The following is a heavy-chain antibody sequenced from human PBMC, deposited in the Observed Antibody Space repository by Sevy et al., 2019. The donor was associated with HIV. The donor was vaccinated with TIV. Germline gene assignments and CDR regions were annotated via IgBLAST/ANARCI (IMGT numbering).Heavy chain of an antibody. CDR3: ARGLYSYSYNY. V-gene: IGHV3-53*01. J-gene: IGHJ4*02. CDR2: IYSGGST. Sequence: GALRLSCAASGFTVSSNYMSWVRQAPGKGLEWVSVIYSGGSTYYADSVKGRFTISRDNSKNTLYLQMNSLRAEDTAVYYCARGLYSYSYNYWGQGTLVTVSS. D-gene: IGHD5-18*01. CDR1: GFTVSSNY.